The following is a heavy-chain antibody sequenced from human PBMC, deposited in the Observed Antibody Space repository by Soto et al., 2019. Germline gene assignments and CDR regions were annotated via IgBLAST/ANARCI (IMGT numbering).Heavy chain of an antibody. V-gene: IGHV4-59*01. CDR3: ARDIRPNMRGYYYYYYMDV. CDR1: GGSISSYY. Sequence: SETLSLTCTVSGGSISSYYWSWIRQPPGKGLEWIGYIYYSGSTNYNPSLKSRVTISVDTSKNQFSLKLSSVTAADTAVYYCARDIRPNMRGYYYYYYMDVWGKGTTVTVSS. CDR2: IYYSGST. J-gene: IGHJ6*03.